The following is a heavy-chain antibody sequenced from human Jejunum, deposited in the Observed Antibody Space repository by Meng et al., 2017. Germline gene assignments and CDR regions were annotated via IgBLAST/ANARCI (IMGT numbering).Heavy chain of an antibody. V-gene: IGHV3-73*01. J-gene: IGHJ4*02. CDR3: TRQIEHSGGYFDY. Sequence: GESLKISCTASGFTFSGSAMHWVRQASGKGLEWVGRIRSKANNYATAYAASMNGRFTVSRDDSENTAYLQLNSLETEDTAVYYCTRQIEHSGGYFDYWGQGTLDTVSS. D-gene: IGHD3-16*01. CDR2: IRSKANNYAT. CDR1: GFTFSGSA.